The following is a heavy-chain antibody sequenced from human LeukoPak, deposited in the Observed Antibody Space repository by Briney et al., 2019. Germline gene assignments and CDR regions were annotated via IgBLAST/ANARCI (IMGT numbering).Heavy chain of an antibody. V-gene: IGHV3-21*01. CDR1: GFTFNSYS. CDR3: ATKERAFYFDS. CDR2: ISGSNSYI. J-gene: IGHJ4*02. Sequence: GGSLRLSCAASGFTFNSYSMNWVRQAPGKGLEWVSSISGSNSYIYYADSMKGRFTISRDNAKNSLYLQMNSLRAEDTAVYYCATKERAFYFDSWGQGTLVTVSS.